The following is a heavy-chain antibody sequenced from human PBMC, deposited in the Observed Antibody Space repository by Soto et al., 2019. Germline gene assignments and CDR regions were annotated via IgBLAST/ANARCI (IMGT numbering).Heavy chain of an antibody. CDR2: INHSGST. V-gene: IGHV4-34*01. D-gene: IGHD3-22*01. Sequence: SETLSLTCAVYGGSFSGYYWSWIRQPPGKGLEWIGEINHSGSTNYNPSLKSRVTISVDTSKNQFSLKLSSVTAADTAVYYCARGRLFYYDSSGYYFDYWGQGTLVTISS. CDR1: GGSFSGYY. CDR3: ARGRLFYYDSSGYYFDY. J-gene: IGHJ4*02.